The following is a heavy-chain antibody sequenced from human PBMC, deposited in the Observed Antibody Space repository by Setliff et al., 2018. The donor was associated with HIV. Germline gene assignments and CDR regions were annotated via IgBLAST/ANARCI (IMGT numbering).Heavy chain of an antibody. CDR3: ARDRSSGWSKDWFDT. CDR2: IYISGST. D-gene: IGHD6-19*01. Sequence: SETLSLTCTVSGGSISSYYWSWIRQPAGKGLEWIGHIYISGSTNYNPSFNSRVTMSVDTSKDQFSLRLTSVTAADTAMYHCARDRSSGWSKDWFDTWGQGILVTVSS. J-gene: IGHJ5*02. CDR1: GGSISSYY. V-gene: IGHV4-4*07.